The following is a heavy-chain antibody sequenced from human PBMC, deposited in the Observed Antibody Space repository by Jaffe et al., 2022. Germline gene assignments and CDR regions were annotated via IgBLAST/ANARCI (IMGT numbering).Heavy chain of an antibody. CDR3: ATDERIVVAPTALRIFAH. D-gene: IGHD2-2*01. CDR1: GYSINSDFY. V-gene: IGHV4-38-2*02. J-gene: IGHJ5*02. CDR2: VSESGST. Sequence: QVHLQESGPGLVKHSETLSLTCAVSGYSINSDFYWGWFRQFPGKGLEWIGSVSESGSTFDSPSLKSRVAMSVDTSKNHVSLNLRSVTAADTAIYYCATDERIVVAPTALRIFAHWGQGTLVTVSS.